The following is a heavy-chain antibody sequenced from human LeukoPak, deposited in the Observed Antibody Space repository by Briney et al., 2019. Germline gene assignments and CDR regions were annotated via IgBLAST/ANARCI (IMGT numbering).Heavy chain of an antibody. D-gene: IGHD3-22*01. V-gene: IGHV3-53*01. J-gene: IGHJ3*02. Sequence: GGSLRLSCAASGFTVSNNYMTWVRQAPGKGLEWVSVIYSDGSTFYADSVKGRFSISRDSSKNTLYLQLNSLRAEDTALYYCVRDRYYYDSSGYCDAFDTWGQGTMVTVSS. CDR3: VRDRYYYDSSGYCDAFDT. CDR1: GFTVSNNY. CDR2: IYSDGST.